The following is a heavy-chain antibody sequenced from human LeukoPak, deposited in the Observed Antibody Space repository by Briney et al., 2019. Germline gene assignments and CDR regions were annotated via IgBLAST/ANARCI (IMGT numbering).Heavy chain of an antibody. Sequence: SETLSLTCAVYGGSFSGYYWSWIRHPPGKGLEWIGAINHSGSTNYNPSLKSRGTISADTSKNQFSLKLSSVTAAEAAVYYCARRGGFPYWGQGTLVTVSS. CDR3: ARRGGFPY. J-gene: IGHJ4*02. CDR2: INHSGST. D-gene: IGHD3-16*01. V-gene: IGHV4-34*01. CDR1: GGSFSGYY.